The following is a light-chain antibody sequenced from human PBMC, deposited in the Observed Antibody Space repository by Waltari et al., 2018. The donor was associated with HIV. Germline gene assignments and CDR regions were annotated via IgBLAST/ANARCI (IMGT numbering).Light chain of an antibody. Sequence: EIAFTQSPTTLSLSPGERVTLSSEASQNIKNNYLAWYQQKGGLAPRLLIYDASRRASGIPDRFSGSGSGTDFTLTISRLEPDDFATYYCHQFGSSVSYTFGQGTKLEIK. CDR1: QNIKNNY. V-gene: IGKV3D-20*01. CDR2: DAS. J-gene: IGKJ2*01. CDR3: HQFGSSVSYT.